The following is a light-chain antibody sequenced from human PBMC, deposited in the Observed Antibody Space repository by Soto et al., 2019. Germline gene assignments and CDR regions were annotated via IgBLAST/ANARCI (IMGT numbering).Light chain of an antibody. CDR2: DDT. Sequence: SYVLTQPPSVSVAPGQTATITCGGDNIGSVSVHWYQQRAGQAPILVIFDDTDRPSGIPVRFSGSNSGNTATLTISRVEAGDEADFYCQVWDRSRAHVVFGGGTKLTVL. CDR1: NIGSVS. V-gene: IGLV3-21*02. J-gene: IGLJ2*01. CDR3: QVWDRSRAHVV.